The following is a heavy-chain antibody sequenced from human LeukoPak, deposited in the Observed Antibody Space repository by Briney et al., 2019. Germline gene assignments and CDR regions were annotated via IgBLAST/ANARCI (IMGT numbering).Heavy chain of an antibody. J-gene: IGHJ5*02. V-gene: IGHV4-39*01. CDR1: GGSISSNDYY. CDR2: IYYSGST. D-gene: IGHD5-24*01. CDR3: ARRGGHNSRFDP. Sequence: PSETLSLTCTVSGGSISSNDYYCGWIRLPPGKGLEWIGNIYYSGSTYYNPSLKSRVTISVDTSKNQFSLNLSSVTAADTAVYDCARRGGHNSRFDPWGQGTLVTVSS.